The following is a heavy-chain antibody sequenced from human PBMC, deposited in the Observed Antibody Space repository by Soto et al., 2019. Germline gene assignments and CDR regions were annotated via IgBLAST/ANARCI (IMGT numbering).Heavy chain of an antibody. V-gene: IGHV4-59*11. D-gene: IGHD6-25*01. CDR3: GSVRPSGYVLS. J-gene: IGHJ5*02. CDR1: GGSLSSHY. Sequence: PSETLSLTCTVSGGSLSSHYWTWIRQSPGKGLEWIGYVYFSGNTNYNPSLKSQVTISIDTSKNQFSLRLASVTAADTAFYYCGSVRPSGYVLSWGQGTLVTVSS. CDR2: VYFSGNT.